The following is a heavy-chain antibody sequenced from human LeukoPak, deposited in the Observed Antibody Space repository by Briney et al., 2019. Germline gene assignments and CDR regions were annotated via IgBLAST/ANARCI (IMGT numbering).Heavy chain of an antibody. V-gene: IGHV1-69*05. J-gene: IGHJ3*02. CDR3: ARERGHTMMNAFDI. Sequence: SVKVSCKASGGTFSSYAISWVRQAPGQGLEWMGGIIPIFGTANYAQKFQGRVTITTDESTSTAYMELSSLRSEDTAVYYCARERGHTMMNAFDIWGQGTMVTVSS. CDR2: IIPIFGTA. CDR1: GGTFSSYA. D-gene: IGHD3-22*01.